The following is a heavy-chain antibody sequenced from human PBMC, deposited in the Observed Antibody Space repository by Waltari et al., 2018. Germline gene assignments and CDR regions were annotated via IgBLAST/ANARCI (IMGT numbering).Heavy chain of an antibody. Sequence: EVQLVESGGTLVRPGGSLRLSCEASGFTFSNYEMIWVRQTPGRGLEWVSSIGSGGDPIYYADSVKGRFTISRENAKNSLYLQMDRLRAEDTATYYCATSGPNYYYYMDVWGSGTTVTVSS. CDR1: GFTFSNYE. CDR2: IGSGGDPI. V-gene: IGHV3-48*03. CDR3: ATSGPNYYYYMDV. D-gene: IGHD6-25*01. J-gene: IGHJ6*03.